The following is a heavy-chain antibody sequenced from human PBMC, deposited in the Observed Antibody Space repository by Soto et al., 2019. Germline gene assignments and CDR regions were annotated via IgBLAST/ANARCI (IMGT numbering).Heavy chain of an antibody. D-gene: IGHD3-16*02. CDR3: AKDGSPTIMITFGGVIRLDY. J-gene: IGHJ4*02. V-gene: IGHV3-30*18. CDR2: ISYDGSNK. CDR1: GFTFSSYG. Sequence: QVQLVESGGGVVQPGRSLRLSCAASGFTFSSYGMHWVRQAPGKGLEWVAVISYDGSNKYYADSVKGRFTISRDNSKNTLYLQMNSLRAEDTAVYYCAKDGSPTIMITFGGVIRLDYWGQGTLVTVSS.